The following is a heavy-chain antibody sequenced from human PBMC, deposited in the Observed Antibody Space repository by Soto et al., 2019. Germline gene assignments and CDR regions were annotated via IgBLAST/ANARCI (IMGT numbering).Heavy chain of an antibody. D-gene: IGHD1-20*01. CDR3: ATGLSITGTYFDY. J-gene: IGHJ4*02. V-gene: IGHV3-23*01. CDR2: IVGNGGTT. Sequence: GGSLRLSCAASRFTFSSYAMSWVRQAPGKGLEWVSGIVGNGGTTFYADSVKGRFTISRDNSKNTLYLQMNSLRAEDTAVYYCATGLSITGTYFDYWGQGTLVTVSS. CDR1: RFTFSSYA.